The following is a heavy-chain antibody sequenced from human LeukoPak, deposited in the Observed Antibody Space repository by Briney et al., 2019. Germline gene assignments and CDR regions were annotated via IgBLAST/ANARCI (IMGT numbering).Heavy chain of an antibody. CDR3: AAVSIAAAGWDY. CDR1: GGTFSSYA. J-gene: IGHJ4*02. D-gene: IGHD6-13*01. Sequence: ASVKVSCKASGGTFSSYAISWVRQAPGQGLEWMGGIIPIFGTANYAQKFQGRVTITADKSTSTACMELSSLRSEDTAVYYCAAVSIAAAGWDYWGQGTLVTVSS. CDR2: IIPIFGTA. V-gene: IGHV1-69*06.